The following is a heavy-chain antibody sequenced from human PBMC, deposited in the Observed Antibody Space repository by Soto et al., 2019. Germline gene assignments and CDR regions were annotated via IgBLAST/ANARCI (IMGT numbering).Heavy chain of an antibody. V-gene: IGHV1-2*02. CDR3: PRDPISYTSSPYFDY. CDR2: INPPSGAT. CDR1: RYPLTRYY. Sequence: GSVEGFCKTSRYPLTRYYIHSVPKAPGQGLAWFGWINPPSGATDSGQKFQGRVTMTRHTSISTAYMDLASLTSDDTALYYCPRDPISYTSSPYFDYWGQGTLVTVSS. D-gene: IGHD6-6*01. J-gene: IGHJ4*02.